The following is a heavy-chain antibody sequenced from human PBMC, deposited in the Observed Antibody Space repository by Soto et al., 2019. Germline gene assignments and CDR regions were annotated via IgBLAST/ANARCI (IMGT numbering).Heavy chain of an antibody. D-gene: IGHD3-16*01. CDR1: EFTFSKYW. J-gene: IGHJ4*02. CDR3: VCGGNYFVY. Sequence: EVQLVESGGGLVQPGGSLRLSCAASEFTFSKYWMTWVRQSPGKGLEWVANINQDGSERYYVDSVRGRFTISRDNAKNSLYLHMNSLRAEDTAVYYCVCGGNYFVYWGQGTLVTVSP. V-gene: IGHV3-7*01. CDR2: INQDGSER.